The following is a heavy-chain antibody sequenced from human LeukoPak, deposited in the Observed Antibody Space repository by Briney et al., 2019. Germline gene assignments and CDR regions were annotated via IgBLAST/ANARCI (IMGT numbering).Heavy chain of an antibody. CDR1: GFTFDDYA. Sequence: GGSLRLSCEASGFTFDDYAMHWVRQAPGKGLEWVSHISWNSGSIGYADSVMGRFTISRDNSKNTLYLQMNSLRAEDTAVYYCARDRGTGYFDYWGQGTLVTVSS. J-gene: IGHJ4*02. V-gene: IGHV3-9*01. CDR2: ISWNSGSI. CDR3: ARDRGTGYFDY.